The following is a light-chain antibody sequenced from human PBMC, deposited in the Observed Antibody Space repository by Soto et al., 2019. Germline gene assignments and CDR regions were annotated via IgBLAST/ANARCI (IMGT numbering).Light chain of an antibody. V-gene: IGKV3-15*01. CDR2: RAS. Sequence: EIVMTQSPATLSVSPGERATLSCRASQSVSDNLAWYQQKPGQAPRLLFYRASTRATDIPARFSGSGSGTEFTLTISSLQSEDFAVYSCQHYDTWPSFTFGPGTKVEIK. CDR3: QHYDTWPSFT. CDR1: QSVSDN. J-gene: IGKJ3*01.